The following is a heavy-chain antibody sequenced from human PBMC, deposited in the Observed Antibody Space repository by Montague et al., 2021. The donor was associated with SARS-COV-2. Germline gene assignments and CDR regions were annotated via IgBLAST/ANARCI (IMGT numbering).Heavy chain of an antibody. CDR3: ARRGACNSISCLNAFDI. CDR1: GFTFNKFS. Sequence: SLRLSFSSSGFTFNKFSMNWVRQAPGKGLEWVSSISSSSNYIYYADSMKGRFAISRDNAKNSLYLELNSLRVEDTAVYYCARRGACNSISCLNAFDIWSQGTMLIVSS. J-gene: IGHJ3*02. D-gene: IGHD2/OR15-2a*01. CDR2: ISSSSNYI. V-gene: IGHV3-21*01.